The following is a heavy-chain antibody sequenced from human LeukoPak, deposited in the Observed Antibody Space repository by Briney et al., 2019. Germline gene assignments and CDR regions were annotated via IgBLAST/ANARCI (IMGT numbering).Heavy chain of an antibody. CDR3: ARAFSSSTWQTEVDY. CDR1: GGSISGSSW. V-gene: IGHV4-4*02. D-gene: IGHD6-13*01. J-gene: IGHJ4*02. Sequence: SGTLSLTCAVSGGSISGSSWWTWVRQPPGKGLEWIGEVYHSGSTEYNPSLESRVTISVDRSKNQFSLKLSSVTAADTAVYYCARAFSSSTWQTEVDYWGQGTLVTVSS. CDR2: VYHSGST.